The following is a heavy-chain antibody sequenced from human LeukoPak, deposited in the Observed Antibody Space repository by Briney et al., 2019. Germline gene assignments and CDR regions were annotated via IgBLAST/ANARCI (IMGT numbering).Heavy chain of an antibody. CDR2: IKQDGSDK. CDR1: GFTFSNYW. J-gene: IGHJ4*02. CDR3: ARDYYDNTFYTFDY. V-gene: IGHV3-7*01. D-gene: IGHD3-22*01. Sequence: GGSLRLSCAASGFTFSNYWMSWVRQAPGKGLEWVANIKQDGSDKIYVDSVKGRFTISRDNAKNSLYLQMNTLRAEDTAVYYCARDYYDNTFYTFDYWGQPSLATV.